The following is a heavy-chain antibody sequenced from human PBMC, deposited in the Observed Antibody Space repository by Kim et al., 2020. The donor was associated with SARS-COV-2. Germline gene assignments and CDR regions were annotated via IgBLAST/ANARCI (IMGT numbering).Heavy chain of an antibody. J-gene: IGHJ6*02. CDR3: ARGPYDYWSGSYYYYGMDV. D-gene: IGHD3-3*01. CDR1: GYTFTSYY. V-gene: IGHV1-46*01. CDR2: INPSGGST. Sequence: ASVKVSCKASGYTFTSYYMHWVRQAPGQGLEWMGIINPSGGSTSYAQKFQGRVTMTRDTSTSTVYMELNSLRSEDTAVYYCARGPYDYWSGSYYYYGMDVWGQGTTVTVSS.